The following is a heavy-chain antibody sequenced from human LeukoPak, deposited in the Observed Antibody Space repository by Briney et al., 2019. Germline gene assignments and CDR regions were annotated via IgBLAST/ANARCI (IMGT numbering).Heavy chain of an antibody. CDR3: VAGWGAAAGTFDY. D-gene: IGHD6-13*01. V-gene: IGHV4-61*02. CDR1: GGSISSGSYY. CDR2: IYTSGST. Sequence: PSETLSLTCTVSGGSISSGSYYWSWIRQPAGKGLEWIGRIYTSGSTNYNPSLKSRVTISVDTSKNQFSLKLSSVTAADTAVYYCVAGWGAAAGTFDYWGQGTLVTVSS. J-gene: IGHJ4*02.